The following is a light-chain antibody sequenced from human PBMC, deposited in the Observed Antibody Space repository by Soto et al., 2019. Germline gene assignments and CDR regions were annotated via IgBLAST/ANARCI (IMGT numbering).Light chain of an antibody. Sequence: DIHMTQSPSTLSASVGDRVTITCRASQNIFTYLAWYQQKPGKAPKLLIFDASTLPSGVPSRFSGSGSGTEFTLTISSLQSEDFAVYYRQHYNNWLGTFGGGTKVDIK. V-gene: IGKV1-5*01. CDR1: QNIFTY. J-gene: IGKJ4*01. CDR2: DAS. CDR3: QHYNNWLGT.